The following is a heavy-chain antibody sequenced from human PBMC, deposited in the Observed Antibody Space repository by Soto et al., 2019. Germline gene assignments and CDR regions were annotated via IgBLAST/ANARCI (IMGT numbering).Heavy chain of an antibody. CDR1: GDTFSSYA. CDR3: VKLLYYGDYHPFDS. V-gene: IGHV1-69*13. J-gene: IGHJ4*02. D-gene: IGHD4-17*01. Sequence: SVKVSCKASGDTFSSYAISWVRQAPGQGLEWMGGIIPIFGTANYAQKFQGRVTITADESTSTAYMELSSLRVEDTAMYYCVKLLYYGDYHPFDSWGQGTLVTVSS. CDR2: IIPIFGTA.